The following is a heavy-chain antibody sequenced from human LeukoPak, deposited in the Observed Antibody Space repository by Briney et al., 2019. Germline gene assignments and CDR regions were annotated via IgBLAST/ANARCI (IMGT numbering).Heavy chain of an antibody. CDR1: GGSISSYY. CDR3: ARDRIVNSNYKGWFDP. J-gene: IGHJ5*02. Sequence: PSETLSLTCTVSGGSISSYYWSWIRQPAGKGLEWIGRIYTSGSTNYNPSLKSRVTISVGKSKNQFSLKLSSVTAADTAVYYCARDRIVNSNYKGWFDPWGQGTLVTVSS. CDR2: IYTSGST. D-gene: IGHD4-11*01. V-gene: IGHV4-4*07.